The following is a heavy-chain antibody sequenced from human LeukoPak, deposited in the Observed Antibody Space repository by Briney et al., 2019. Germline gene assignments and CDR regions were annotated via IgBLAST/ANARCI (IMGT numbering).Heavy chain of an antibody. Sequence: PGGSLRLSCAASGFTVSSNYMSWVRQAPGKGLEWVSVIYSGGSTYYADSVKGRFTISRHNSKNTLYLQMNSLRAEDTAVYYCARAGMITFGGVIVGSSALSDWGQGTLVTVSP. V-gene: IGHV3-53*04. D-gene: IGHD3-16*02. CDR3: ARAGMITFGGVIVGSSALSD. CDR2: IYSGGST. CDR1: GFTVSSNY. J-gene: IGHJ4*02.